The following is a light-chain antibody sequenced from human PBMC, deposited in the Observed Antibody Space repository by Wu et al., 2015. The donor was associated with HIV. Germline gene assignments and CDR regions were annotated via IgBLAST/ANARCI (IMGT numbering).Light chain of an antibody. Sequence: EIVLTQSPGTVSLSPGERATLSCRASQSVSSSYLAWYQQKPGQAPRLLIYGASSRATGIPDRFSGSGSGTDFTLTISRLEPADFAVYYCHQYGSSPLTFGGGTKVEIK. CDR1: QSVSSSY. V-gene: IGKV3-20*01. CDR3: HQYGSSPLT. J-gene: IGKJ4*01. CDR2: GAS.